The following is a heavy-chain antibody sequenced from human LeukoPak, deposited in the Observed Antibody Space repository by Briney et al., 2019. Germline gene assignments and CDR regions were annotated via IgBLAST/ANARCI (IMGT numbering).Heavy chain of an antibody. J-gene: IGHJ4*02. CDR3: ARYGSGSYHMDY. D-gene: IGHD3-10*01. CDR2: ISYTGTYI. Sequence: GGSLRLSCAASAFSLNAYNMNWVRQAPGKGLEWVSSISYTGTYIYYADSVKGRFTISRDNAQNSLYLQMNSLRAEDTALYYCARYGSGSYHMDYWGQGTLVTVSS. CDR1: AFSLNAYN. V-gene: IGHV3-21*01.